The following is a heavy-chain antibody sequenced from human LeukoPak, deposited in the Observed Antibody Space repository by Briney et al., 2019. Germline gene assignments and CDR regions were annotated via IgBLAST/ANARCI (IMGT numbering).Heavy chain of an antibody. CDR3: ARTGITFGGVIVIQGGSDY. CDR1: GYTFTGYY. J-gene: IGHJ4*02. D-gene: IGHD3-16*02. CDR2: INPNSGGT. Sequence: GASVKVSCKASGYTFTGYYMHWVRQAPGQGLEWMGRINPNSGGTNYAQKFQGRVTMTRDTSISTAYMELSRLRSDDTAVYYCARTGITFGGVIVIQGGSDYWGQGTLVTVCS. V-gene: IGHV1-2*06.